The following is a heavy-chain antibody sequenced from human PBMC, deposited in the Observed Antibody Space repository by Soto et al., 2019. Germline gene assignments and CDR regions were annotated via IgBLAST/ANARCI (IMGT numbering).Heavy chain of an antibody. D-gene: IGHD2-2*01. CDR3: ARGRPQKGGYCSSTSCYSYYYYYMDV. J-gene: IGHJ6*03. V-gene: IGHV4-59*01. CDR1: GGSISSYY. Sequence: SETLTLTCTVSGGSISSYYWSWIRQPPGKGLEWIGYIYYSGSTNYNPSLKSRVTISVDTSKNQFSLKLSSVTAADTAVYYCARGRPQKGGYCSSTSCYSYYYYYMDVWGKGTTVTVSS. CDR2: IYYSGST.